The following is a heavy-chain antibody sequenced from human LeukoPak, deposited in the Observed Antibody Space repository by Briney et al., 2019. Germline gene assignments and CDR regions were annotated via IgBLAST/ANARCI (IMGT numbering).Heavy chain of an antibody. V-gene: IGHV3-48*03. Sequence: GGSLRLSCAASGFTFSSYEMNWVRQAPGKGLEWVSYISSSGSTIYYADSVKGRFTISRDNAKNSLYLQMNSLRAEDTAVYYCARVMRFGELLPHYFDYWGQGTLVTVSS. CDR3: ARVMRFGELLPHYFDY. D-gene: IGHD3-10*01. J-gene: IGHJ4*02. CDR2: ISSSGSTI. CDR1: GFTFSSYE.